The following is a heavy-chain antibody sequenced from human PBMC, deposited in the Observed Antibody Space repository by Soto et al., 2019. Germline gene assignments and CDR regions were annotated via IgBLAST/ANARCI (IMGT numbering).Heavy chain of an antibody. J-gene: IGHJ6*02. Sequence: GESLKISCVGSGFSFSRYTVGWVRQVPGKGLEWMGVIHPGDSDTIYSPSFQGQVTISADKSISTAYLQWSSLKASDTAMYYCSVAYGNSDYHYNGMDVWGQGTTVTV. D-gene: IGHD4-17*01. CDR2: IHPGDSDT. CDR1: GFSFSRYT. V-gene: IGHV5-51*01. CDR3: SVAYGNSDYHYNGMDV.